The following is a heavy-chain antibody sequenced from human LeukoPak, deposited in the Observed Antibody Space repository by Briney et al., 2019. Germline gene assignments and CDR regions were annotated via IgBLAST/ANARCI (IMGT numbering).Heavy chain of an antibody. V-gene: IGHV3-21*01. CDR3: AREDDYYDSSGYFLDY. J-gene: IGHJ4*02. Sequence: GGPLRLSCAASGFTFSSYSMNWVRQAPGKGLEWVSSISSSSSYIYYADSVKGRFTISRDNAKNSLYLQMNSLRAEDTAVYYCAREDDYYDSSGYFLDYWGQGTLVTVSS. CDR2: ISSSSSYI. D-gene: IGHD3-22*01. CDR1: GFTFSSYS.